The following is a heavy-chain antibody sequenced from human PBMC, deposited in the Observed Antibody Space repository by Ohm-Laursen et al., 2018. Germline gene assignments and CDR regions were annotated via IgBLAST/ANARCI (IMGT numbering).Heavy chain of an antibody. CDR3: ARETSFWSGYYTGIQWFDP. D-gene: IGHD3-3*01. J-gene: IGHJ5*02. V-gene: IGHV4-34*01. CDR2: INHSGST. CDR1: GGSFNGYY. Sequence: GTLSLTCAVYGGSFNGYYWSWIRQPPGKGLEWIGEINHSGSTNYNPSLKSRVTISVDTSKNQFSLKLSSVTAADTAVYYCARETSFWSGYYTGIQWFDPWGQGTLVTVSS.